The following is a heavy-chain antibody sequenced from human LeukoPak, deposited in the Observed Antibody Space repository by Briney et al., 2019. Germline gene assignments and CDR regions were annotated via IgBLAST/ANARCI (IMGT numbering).Heavy chain of an antibody. CDR1: GFTFSSYG. V-gene: IGHV3-30*18. Sequence: GRSLRLSCAASGFTFSSYGMHWVRQAPGKGLEWVAVISYDGSNKYYADSVKGRFTISRDNSKSTLYLQMNSLRAEDTAVYYCAKVHCSSTSCSSGYYFDYWGQGTLVTVSS. J-gene: IGHJ4*02. CDR3: AKVHCSSTSCSSGYYFDY. CDR2: ISYDGSNK. D-gene: IGHD2-2*01.